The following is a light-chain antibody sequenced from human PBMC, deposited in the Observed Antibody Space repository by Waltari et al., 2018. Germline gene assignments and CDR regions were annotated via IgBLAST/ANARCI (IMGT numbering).Light chain of an antibody. J-gene: IGKJ2*01. CDR3: LQYNSHPYT. V-gene: IGKV1-17*01. CDR1: QGISTY. CDR2: IAS. Sequence: DIQMTQSPSSLSASAGDTVTITCRASQGISTYLNWFQQKPGKAPKRLIYIASRLETGAPSRFSGSGSGTEFTLTISSLQPEDFAIYYCLQYNSHPYTFGQGTKVEIK.